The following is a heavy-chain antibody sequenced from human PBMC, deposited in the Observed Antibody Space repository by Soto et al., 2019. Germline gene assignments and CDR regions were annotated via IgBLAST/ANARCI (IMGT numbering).Heavy chain of an antibody. CDR1: GYTFTSYD. D-gene: IGHD2-15*01. Sequence: QVQLVQSGAEVKKPGASVKVSCKASGYTFTSYDINWVRQATGQGLEWMGWMNPNSGNTGYAQKFKGRVTMTRNTSISTAYMELSSVSSEDTAVYYCARGRRSAKVVVAAIVFYFQHWGQGTLVTVSS. CDR3: ARGRRSAKVVVAAIVFYFQH. CDR2: MNPNSGNT. V-gene: IGHV1-8*01. J-gene: IGHJ1*01.